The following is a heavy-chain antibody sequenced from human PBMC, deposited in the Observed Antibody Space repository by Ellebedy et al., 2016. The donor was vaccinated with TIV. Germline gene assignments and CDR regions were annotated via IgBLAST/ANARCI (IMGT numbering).Heavy chain of an antibody. J-gene: IGHJ4*02. D-gene: IGHD6-13*01. V-gene: IGHV3-74*01. CDR2: INTDGSST. CDR3: AREVWYPAS. Sequence: GESLKISCAASGFTFNIFWMGWVRQAPGKGLMWVSRINTDGSSTGYADSVKGRFTISRDNAKNTLYLQMNGLRAEDTAVYYCAREVWYPASWGQGTLVTVSS. CDR1: GFTFNIFW.